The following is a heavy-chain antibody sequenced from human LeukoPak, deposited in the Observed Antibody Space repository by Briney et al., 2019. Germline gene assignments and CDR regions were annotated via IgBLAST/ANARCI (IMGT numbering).Heavy chain of an antibody. Sequence: SETLSLTCTVSGGSISSSSYYWGWIRQPPGKGLEWIGSIYYSGSTYHNPSLKSRVTISVDTSKNQFSLKLSSVTAADTAVYYCARHSPPGSTRFNWFDPWGQGTLVTVSS. CDR1: GGSISSSSYY. CDR2: IYYSGST. V-gene: IGHV4-39*01. CDR3: ARHSPPGSTRFNWFDP. J-gene: IGHJ5*02. D-gene: IGHD2-2*01.